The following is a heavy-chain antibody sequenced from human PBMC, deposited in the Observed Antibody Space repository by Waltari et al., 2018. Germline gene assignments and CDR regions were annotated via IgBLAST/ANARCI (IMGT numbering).Heavy chain of an antibody. Sequence: QVQLQQWGAGLLKPSETLSLTCAVYGGSFSGYYWSWIRQPPGKGLEWIGEINESGSTNYNPALKSRVTISVDTSKNQFSLKLSSVTAADTAVYYCARGLGSSSYYMDVWGKGTTVTISS. CDR2: INESGST. CDR3: ARGLGSSSYYMDV. J-gene: IGHJ6*03. CDR1: GGSFSGYY. V-gene: IGHV4-34*01. D-gene: IGHD6-6*01.